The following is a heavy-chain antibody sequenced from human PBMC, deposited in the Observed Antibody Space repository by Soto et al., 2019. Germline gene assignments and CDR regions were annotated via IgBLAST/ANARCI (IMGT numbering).Heavy chain of an antibody. J-gene: IGHJ4*02. D-gene: IGHD6-19*01. CDR2: MNPNSGNT. CDR3: ARVIGGWYYFDY. Sequence: ASVKVSCKASGYTFTSYDINWVRQATGQGLEWMGWMNPNSGNTGYAQKFQGRVTMTRNTSISTAYMELSSLRSEDTAVYYCARVIGGWYYFDYWGQGTLVTVSS. V-gene: IGHV1-8*01. CDR1: GYTFTSYD.